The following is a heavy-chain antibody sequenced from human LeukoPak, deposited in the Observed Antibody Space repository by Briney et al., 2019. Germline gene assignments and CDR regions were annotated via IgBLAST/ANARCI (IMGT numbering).Heavy chain of an antibody. J-gene: IGHJ4*02. CDR3: TRSGDGDFDY. V-gene: IGHV3-74*01. CDR1: GFIFSAYW. Sequence: PGGSVRLSCADSGFIFSAYWMHWVRQGPGKGLVWVSHIIGDGSSTNYADSVKGRFTISRDNAKNTLYLQLNGLRAEDSGVYYCTRSGDGDFDYWGQGTLVTVSS. D-gene: IGHD1-26*01. CDR2: IIGDGSST.